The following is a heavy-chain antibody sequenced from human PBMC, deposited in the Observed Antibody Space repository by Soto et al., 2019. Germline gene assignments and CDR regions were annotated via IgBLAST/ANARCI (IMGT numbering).Heavy chain of an antibody. CDR1: GYTFTNYY. D-gene: IGHD6-25*01. J-gene: IGHJ4*02. Sequence: QVQLVQSGAEVKNPGASVKVSCKASGYTFTNYYIYWVRQGPGQGLEWMGIINASAGGTYFVEKFQGRVTLTRDTSTSTVYMELRSLRSEDTAVYYCARGGVTATYTWGSYFDYWGQGALVTVSS. CDR2: INASAGGT. CDR3: ARGGVTATYTWGSYFDY. V-gene: IGHV1-46*01.